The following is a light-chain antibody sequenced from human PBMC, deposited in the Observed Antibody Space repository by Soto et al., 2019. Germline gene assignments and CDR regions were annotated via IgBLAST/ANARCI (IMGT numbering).Light chain of an antibody. J-gene: IGKJ1*01. CDR2: GAS. V-gene: IGKV3-20*01. CDR3: QQYDSSPCM. Sequence: EIVLTQSPGTLSLSPGERATLSCRASQSVSSSFLAWYQQKPGQAPRLLIYGASSRATGIPDWFSGSGSGTDFTLTISRLEPEDFSVYYCQQYDSSPCMFGQGTKVEIK. CDR1: QSVSSSF.